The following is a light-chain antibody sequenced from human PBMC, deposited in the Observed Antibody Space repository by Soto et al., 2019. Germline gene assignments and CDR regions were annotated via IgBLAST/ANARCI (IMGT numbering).Light chain of an antibody. CDR3: QHYNSYSEA. CDR2: WAS. CDR1: QSVLYSSNNKNY. J-gene: IGKJ1*01. V-gene: IGKV4-1*01. Sequence: DIVMTQSPDSLAVSLGERAPINCKSSQSVLYSSNNKNYLAWYQQRPVQPPKMLIYWASTRESGVPDRFSGSGSGTDFTLTISSLQPDDFSTYYCQHYNSYSEAFGQGTKVDIK.